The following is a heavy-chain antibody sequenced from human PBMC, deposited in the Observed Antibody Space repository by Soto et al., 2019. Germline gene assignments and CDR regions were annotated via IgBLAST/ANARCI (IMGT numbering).Heavy chain of an antibody. CDR1: GFTFSDYY. CDR2: ISSSGSTI. V-gene: IGHV3-11*01. Sequence: GGSLRLSCAASGFTFSDYYMSWIRQAPGKGLEWVSYISSSGSTIYYADSVKGRFTISRDNAKNSLYLQMNSLRAEDTAVYYCAREGYDFWSGYVMYYYYMDVWGKGTTVTVSS. CDR3: AREGYDFWSGYVMYYYYMDV. J-gene: IGHJ6*03. D-gene: IGHD3-3*01.